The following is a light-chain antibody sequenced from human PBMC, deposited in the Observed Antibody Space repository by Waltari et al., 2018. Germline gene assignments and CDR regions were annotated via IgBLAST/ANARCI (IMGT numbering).Light chain of an antibody. Sequence: SYELPQPPSVSVSPGQTASIPCPGDKLGDKSACWYQQKPGQSPVLVIYQDSKRPSGIPERFSGSNSGNTATLTISGTQAMDEADYYCQAWDSSTAVFGGGTKLTVL. CDR1: KLGDKS. CDR2: QDS. V-gene: IGLV3-1*01. J-gene: IGLJ2*01. CDR3: QAWDSSTAV.